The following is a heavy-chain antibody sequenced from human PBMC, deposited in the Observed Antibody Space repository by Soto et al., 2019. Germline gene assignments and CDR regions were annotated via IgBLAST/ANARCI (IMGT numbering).Heavy chain of an antibody. Sequence: QVQLVQSGAEVKKPGSSVKVSCKASGGTFSSYAISWVRQAPGQGLEWMGGIIPIFGTANYAQKFQGRVTITADESKSTAYMELSSLRSEDTAVYYCARDKLGMIVVADYYYYGMDAWGQGTTVTVSS. D-gene: IGHD3-22*01. J-gene: IGHJ6*02. CDR1: GGTFSSYA. CDR3: ARDKLGMIVVADYYYYGMDA. V-gene: IGHV1-69*01. CDR2: IIPIFGTA.